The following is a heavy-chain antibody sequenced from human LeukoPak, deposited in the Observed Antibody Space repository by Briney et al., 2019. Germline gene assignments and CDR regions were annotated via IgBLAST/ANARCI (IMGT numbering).Heavy chain of an antibody. J-gene: IGHJ5*02. CDR2: IFYDGST. CDR1: GGSITNNYFY. D-gene: IGHD2-8*01. CDR3: ARHRRYCAKASCFSLNWFDP. V-gene: IGHV4-39*01. Sequence: SETLSLTCTVSGGSITNNYFYWGWIRQPPEKGLEWIGSIFYDGSTYYNPSLKSRVTMSVDTSKNQFSLNLSSATAADTAVYFCARHRRYCAKASCFSLNWFDPGAREPWSPSPQ.